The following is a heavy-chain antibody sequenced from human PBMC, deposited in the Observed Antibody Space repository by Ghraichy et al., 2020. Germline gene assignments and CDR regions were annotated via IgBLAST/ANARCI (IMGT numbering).Heavy chain of an antibody. CDR1: GASISSSS. J-gene: IGHJ5*02. CDR2: INMSGST. CDR3: ARSVTERYCSGDRCSTFDP. D-gene: IGHD2-15*01. Sequence: SETLSLTCTVSGASISSSSWIWIRQPAGKGLEWLGRINMSGSTNYNPSLKSRVTMSSDTSKNQFSLKLTSVTAADTAVYYCARSVTERYCSGDRCSTFDPWGQGTLVTVSS. V-gene: IGHV4-4*07.